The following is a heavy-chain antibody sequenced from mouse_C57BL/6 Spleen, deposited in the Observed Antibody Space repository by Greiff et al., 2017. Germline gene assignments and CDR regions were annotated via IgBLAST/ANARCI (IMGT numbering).Heavy chain of an antibody. CDR1: GYTFTSYG. CDR2: IYPRSGNT. Sequence: LQEPGAELAMPGASVKLSCKASGYTFTSYGIRWVKQRTGQGLEWIGEIYPRSGNTYYNEKFKGKATLTADKSSSTAYMELRSLTSEDSAVYFCARENGYYYFDYWGQGTTLTVSS. CDR3: ARENGYYYFDY. V-gene: IGHV1-81*01. J-gene: IGHJ2*01. D-gene: IGHD2-3*01.